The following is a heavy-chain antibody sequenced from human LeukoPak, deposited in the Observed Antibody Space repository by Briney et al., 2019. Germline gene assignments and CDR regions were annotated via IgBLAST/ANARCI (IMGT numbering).Heavy chain of an antibody. CDR1: GGSIRSSYYY. CDR3: ARSGPRSPPQRVGYSYGYVVDY. D-gene: IGHD5-18*01. V-gene: IGHV4-39*07. J-gene: IGHJ4*02. Sequence: PSETLSLTCTVSGGSIRSSYYYWGWIRQPPGKGLEWIGEINHSGSTNYNPSLKSRVTISVDTSKNQFSLKLSSVTAADTAVYYCARSGPRSPPQRVGYSYGYVVDYWGQGTLVTVSS. CDR2: INHSGST.